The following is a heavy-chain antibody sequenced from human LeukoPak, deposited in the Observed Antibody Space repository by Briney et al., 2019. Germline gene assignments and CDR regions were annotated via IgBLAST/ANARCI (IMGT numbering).Heavy chain of an antibody. CDR3: AIANRTYYDFGGVFDY. CDR2: IIPIFGTA. CDR1: GGTFSSYP. J-gene: IGHJ4*02. V-gene: IGHV1-69*05. D-gene: IGHD3-3*01. Sequence: SVKVSCKASGGTFSSYPISWVRQAPGQGLEWMGGIIPIFGTANYAQKFQGRVTITTDESTSTAYMELSSLRSEDTAVYYCAIANRTYYDFGGVFDYWGQGTLVTVSS.